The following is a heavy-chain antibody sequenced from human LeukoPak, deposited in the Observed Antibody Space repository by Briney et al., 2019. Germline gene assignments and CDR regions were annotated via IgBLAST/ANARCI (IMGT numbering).Heavy chain of an antibody. Sequence: PSETLSLTCAVSGGSISSSNWWSWVRPPPGKGLEWIGEIYHSGSTNYNPSLKSRVTISVDKSKNQFSLKLSSVTAADTAVYYCARINYYDSSGYSPWGQGTLVTVSS. CDR2: IYHSGST. CDR1: GGSISSSNW. CDR3: ARINYYDSSGYSP. D-gene: IGHD3-22*01. V-gene: IGHV4-4*02. J-gene: IGHJ5*02.